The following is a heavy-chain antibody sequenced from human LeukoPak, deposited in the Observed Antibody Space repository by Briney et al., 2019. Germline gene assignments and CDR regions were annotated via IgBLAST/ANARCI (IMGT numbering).Heavy chain of an antibody. CDR2: INPSGGGT. D-gene: IGHD6-13*01. CDR3: ASEIAATGYFDY. V-gene: IGHV1-46*01. Sequence: ASVKVSCKASGYTFTSYYMHWVRQAPGQGLEWMGIINPSGGGTNYVENFQGRVTMTRDMSTTTVYMELSSLRSEDTAVYFCASEIAATGYFDYWGQGTLVTVSS. CDR1: GYTFTSYY. J-gene: IGHJ4*02.